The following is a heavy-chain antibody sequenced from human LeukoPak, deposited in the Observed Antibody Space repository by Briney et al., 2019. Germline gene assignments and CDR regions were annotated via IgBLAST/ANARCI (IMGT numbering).Heavy chain of an antibody. D-gene: IGHD3-3*01. V-gene: IGHV4-31*03. Sequence: TSETLSLTCTVSGGSISSGGYYWSWIRQHPGKGLEWIGYIYYSGSTYYNPSLKSRVTISVDTSKNQFSLKLSSVTAADTAVYYCARSQYDFWSGFWFDPWGQGTLVNVSS. CDR1: GGSISSGGYY. CDR2: IYYSGST. J-gene: IGHJ5*02. CDR3: ARSQYDFWSGFWFDP.